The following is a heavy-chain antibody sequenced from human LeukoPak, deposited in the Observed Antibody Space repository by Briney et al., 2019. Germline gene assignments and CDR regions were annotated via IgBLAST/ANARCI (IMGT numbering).Heavy chain of an antibody. CDR2: TRNKANSYTT. V-gene: IGHV3-72*01. D-gene: IGHD1-1*01. J-gene: IGHJ3*02. CDR1: GFTFSDHY. Sequence: PGGSLRLSCAASGFTFSDHYMDWVRQAPGKGLEWVGRTRNKANSYTTEYAASGKGRFTISRDDSKNSLYLQMNSLQTEDTAVYYCARAAPGTADAFDIWGQGTMVTVSS. CDR3: ARAAPGTADAFDI.